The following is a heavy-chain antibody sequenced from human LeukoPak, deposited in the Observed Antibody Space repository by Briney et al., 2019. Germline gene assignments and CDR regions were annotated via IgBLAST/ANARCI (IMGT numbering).Heavy chain of an antibody. J-gene: IGHJ4*02. CDR3: VRASYHYDF. CDR2: ISGDGSST. Sequence: AGGSLRLSCAASGFTFSSHSTYWVRHAPGKGLVWVSRISGDGSSTNYADSVKGRFITSRDNAKNTLYLQMDSLRAEDTALYYCVRASYHYDFWGQGTLVTVSS. CDR1: GFTFSSHS. V-gene: IGHV3-74*01.